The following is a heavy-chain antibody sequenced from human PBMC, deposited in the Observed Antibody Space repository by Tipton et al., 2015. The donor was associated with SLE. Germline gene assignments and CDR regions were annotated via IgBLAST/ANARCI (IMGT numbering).Heavy chain of an antibody. J-gene: IGHJ2*01. CDR3: ARRVPHRYYFDL. CDR1: GGSSSNYY. Sequence: TLSLTCSVSGGSSSNYYWTWIRQPPGKGLEWIGSIFYTGSVHDNPSLTSRVTMPLDTSKSQFSLRLSSVSAADTAIYFCARRVPHRYYFDLWGRGTLVTVSS. V-gene: IGHV4-59*01. D-gene: IGHD1-26*01. CDR2: IFYTGSV.